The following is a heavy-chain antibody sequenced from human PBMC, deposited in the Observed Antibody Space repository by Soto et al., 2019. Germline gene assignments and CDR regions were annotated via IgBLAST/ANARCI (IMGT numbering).Heavy chain of an antibody. D-gene: IGHD2-2*02. CDR1: GYSFTNYW. CDR3: ARQYCRSTSCYIGWFDP. CDR2: IDPSDSYT. J-gene: IGHJ5*02. V-gene: IGHV5-10-1*01. Sequence: PGESLKISCKGSGYSFTNYWISWVRQMPGKGLEWMGRIDPSDSYTKHSPSFQGHVTISADKSISTAYLQWNSLKASDTAMYYCARQYCRSTSCYIGWFDPWGQGTLVTVSS.